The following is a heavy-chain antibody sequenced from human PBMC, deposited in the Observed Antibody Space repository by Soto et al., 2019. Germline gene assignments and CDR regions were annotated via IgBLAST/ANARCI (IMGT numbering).Heavy chain of an antibody. CDR1: GLTISMYW. Sequence: PGGSLRLSCAASGLTISMYWMNLVRHVPGRGLEWVAGISYSGTDTYYADSVKGRFTISRDNSRDILYLELNGLRAEDTAVYYCAKSRVFFSVTAIDYWGQGNLVTGSS. CDR2: ISYSGTDT. D-gene: IGHD2-21*02. J-gene: IGHJ4*02. V-gene: IGHV3-23*01. CDR3: AKSRVFFSVTAIDY.